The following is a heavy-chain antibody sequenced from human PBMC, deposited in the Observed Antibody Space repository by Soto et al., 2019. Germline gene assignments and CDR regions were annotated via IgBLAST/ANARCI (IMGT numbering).Heavy chain of an antibody. Sequence: PGESLKISCKGSGYTFTSHWIAWVRQMPGKGLEWMGIIYADNSDTKYSPSFQGQVTISADKSISTAYLQWSSLKASDTAMYYCAALFYYDSKGGFDHWGQGTRVTVSS. CDR1: GYTFTSHW. J-gene: IGHJ4*02. D-gene: IGHD3-22*01. V-gene: IGHV5-51*01. CDR2: IYADNSDT. CDR3: AALFYYDSKGGFDH.